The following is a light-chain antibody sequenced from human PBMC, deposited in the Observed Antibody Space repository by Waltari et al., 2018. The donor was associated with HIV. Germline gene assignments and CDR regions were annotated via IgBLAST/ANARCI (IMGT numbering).Light chain of an antibody. Sequence: QSALTQPASVSGSPGQSITISCTGTSSDVGGYNYVSGYHKHPGKAPKLMIYDVSKRPSGVSNRFSGSKSGNTASLTISGLQAEDEADYYCSSYTSSSTLFGGGTKLTVL. V-gene: IGLV2-14*01. CDR3: SSYTSSSTL. J-gene: IGLJ3*02. CDR2: DVS. CDR1: SSDVGGYNY.